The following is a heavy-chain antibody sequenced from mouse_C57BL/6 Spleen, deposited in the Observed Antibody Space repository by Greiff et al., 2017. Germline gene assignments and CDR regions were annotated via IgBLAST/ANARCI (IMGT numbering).Heavy chain of an antibody. CDR2: IYPGSGNT. J-gene: IGHJ1*03. Sequence: QVQLKESGAELVRPGASVKLSCKASGYTFTDYYINWVKQRPGQGLEWIARIYPGSGNTYYNEKFKGKATLTAAKSSSTAYMQLSSLTSEDSAVYFFARPYSYGSIYWYFDVWGTGTTVTVSS. V-gene: IGHV1-76*01. D-gene: IGHD1-1*01. CDR1: GYTFTDYY. CDR3: ARPYSYGSIYWYFDV.